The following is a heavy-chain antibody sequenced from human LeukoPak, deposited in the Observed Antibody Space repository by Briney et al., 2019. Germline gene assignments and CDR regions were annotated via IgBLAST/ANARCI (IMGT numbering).Heavy chain of an antibody. D-gene: IGHD3-16*01. CDR3: ARSGGLQRPDY. CDR2: INAGNGNT. V-gene: IGHV1-3*01. J-gene: IGHJ4*02. Sequence: ASVKVSCKASGYTFTNYAMHWVRQAPGQRLEWMGWINAGNGNTKYSQKFQGRVTMTRDTSASTAYMELSSLRSEDTAVYYCARSGGLQRPDYWDQGTLVTVSS. CDR1: GYTFTNYA.